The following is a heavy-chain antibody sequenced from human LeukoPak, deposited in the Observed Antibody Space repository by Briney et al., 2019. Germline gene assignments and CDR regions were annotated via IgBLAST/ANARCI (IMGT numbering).Heavy chain of an antibody. V-gene: IGHV5-51*01. D-gene: IGHD5-18*01. Sequence: GESLKISCQASGYSFSYSWIRWVRQMPGKGLEWMGIIYPDNSDTRYSPSFQGQVTISADKSISTAYLQWSSLKASDTAMYYCARQGGAYNYGSEDYWGQGTLVTVSS. CDR1: GYSFSYSW. CDR3: ARQGGAYNYGSEDY. CDR2: IYPDNSDT. J-gene: IGHJ4*02.